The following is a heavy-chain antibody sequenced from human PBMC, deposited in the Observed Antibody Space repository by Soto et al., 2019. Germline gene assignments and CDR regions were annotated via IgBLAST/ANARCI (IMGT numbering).Heavy chain of an antibody. Sequence: SVKVSCKASGGTFSSYAISWVRQAPGQGLEWMGGIIPIFGTPNYAQKFQGRVTNTADESTSTAYMDLSSMRSEKTAVYYCARAPTYGDYYYYGMDVWGQGTTVTVSS. CDR2: IIPIFGTP. D-gene: IGHD4-17*01. CDR1: GGTFSSYA. CDR3: ARAPTYGDYYYYGMDV. J-gene: IGHJ6*02. V-gene: IGHV1-69*13.